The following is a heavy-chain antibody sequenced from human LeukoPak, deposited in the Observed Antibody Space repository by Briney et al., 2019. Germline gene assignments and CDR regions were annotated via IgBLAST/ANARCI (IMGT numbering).Heavy chain of an antibody. CDR2: MNPNSGNT. Sequence: ASVKVSCKASGYTFTSYDINWVRQATGQGLEWMGWMNPNSGNTGYAQKFQGRVTMTRNTSISTAYMEQSSLRSEDTAVYYCARVGYGSGSYYNVVGYYYYYYMDVWGKGTTVTVSS. CDR1: GYTFTSYD. CDR3: ARVGYGSGSYYNVVGYYYYYYMDV. D-gene: IGHD3-10*01. V-gene: IGHV1-8*01. J-gene: IGHJ6*03.